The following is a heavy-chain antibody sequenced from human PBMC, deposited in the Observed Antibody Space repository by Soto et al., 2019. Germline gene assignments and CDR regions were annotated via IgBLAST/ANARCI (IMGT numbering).Heavy chain of an antibody. CDR3: AREYTAWPLDYGLDV. CDR1: GFTFSSYS. CDR2: ISSRSDI. Sequence: AGGSLRLSCVGSGFTFSSYSINWVRQAPGKGVEWVSSISSRSDIYYADSVKGGFTISRDNAKNSVALQMNSLRAEDTAVYYCAREYTAWPLDYGLDVSGQGTTVTVSS. J-gene: IGHJ6*02. V-gene: IGHV3-21*01. D-gene: IGHD2-2*02.